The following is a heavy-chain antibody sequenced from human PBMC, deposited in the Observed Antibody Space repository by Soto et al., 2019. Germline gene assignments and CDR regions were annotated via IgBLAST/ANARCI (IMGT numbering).Heavy chain of an antibody. V-gene: IGHV1-2*04. CDR3: ARSYCSSTSCYTYNWFDP. CDR1: GYTFTGYY. Sequence: GASVKVSCKASGYTFTGYYMHWVRQAPGQGLEWMGWINPNSGGTNYAQKFQGWVTMTRDTSISIAYMELSRLRSDDTAVYYCARSYCSSTSCYTYNWFDPWGQGTLVTVSS. J-gene: IGHJ5*02. D-gene: IGHD2-2*01. CDR2: INPNSGGT.